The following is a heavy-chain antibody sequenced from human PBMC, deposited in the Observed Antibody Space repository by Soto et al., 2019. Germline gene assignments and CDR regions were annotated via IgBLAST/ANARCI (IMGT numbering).Heavy chain of an antibody. D-gene: IGHD3-3*01. J-gene: IGHJ3*02. V-gene: IGHV4-31*03. CDR1: GGSISSADYY. CDR3: ARENGDFWTDAFDI. CDR2: IYYSGST. Sequence: QVQLQESGPGLVKPSQTLSLTCTVSGGSISSADYYWSWIRQHPGKGLEWIGYIYYSGSTYYNPSLKSRVNISVDTSNNQFSLKLTPVTAADTAVYYCARENGDFWTDAFDIWGQGTMVTVSS.